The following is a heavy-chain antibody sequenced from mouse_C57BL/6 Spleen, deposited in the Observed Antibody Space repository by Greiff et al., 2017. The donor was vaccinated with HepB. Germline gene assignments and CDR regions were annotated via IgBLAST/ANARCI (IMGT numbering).Heavy chain of an antibody. CDR1: GYTFTSYW. Sequence: QVQLQQPGAELVRPGTSVKLSCKASGYTFTSYWMHWVKQRPGQGLEWIGVIDPSDSYTNYNQKFKGKATLTVDTSSSTAYMQLSSLTSEDSAVYYCASHSNYGAYWGQGTLVTVSA. J-gene: IGHJ3*01. CDR2: IDPSDSYT. V-gene: IGHV1-59*01. D-gene: IGHD2-5*01. CDR3: ASHSNYGAY.